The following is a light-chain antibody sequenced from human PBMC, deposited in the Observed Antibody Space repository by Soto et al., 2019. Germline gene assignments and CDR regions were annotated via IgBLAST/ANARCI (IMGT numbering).Light chain of an antibody. V-gene: IGKV1-39*01. Sequence: DLQMTQSPSSLSASVGDRVTITCRASQSISSYLNWYQQKPGKVPKLLIYAASSLQSGVPSRFRGSGSGTDFTLTISSLQPEDFATYYCQQSYSTPRTFGQGTKVEIK. CDR1: QSISSY. CDR2: AAS. J-gene: IGKJ1*01. CDR3: QQSYSTPRT.